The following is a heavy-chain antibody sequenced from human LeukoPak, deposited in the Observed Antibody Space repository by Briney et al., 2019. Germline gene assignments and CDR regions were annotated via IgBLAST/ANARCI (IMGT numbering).Heavy chain of an antibody. J-gene: IGHJ4*02. V-gene: IGHV4-59*08. D-gene: IGHD5-24*01. CDR2: VCYSGVT. CDR1: VSGDSTVSGGSMTTYY. Sequence: SETLSLTCTVSGDSTVSGGSMTTYYWTWLRQPPGKALEWIGFVCYSGVTKYNPSLESRVTISLDASKNQFSLKLSSVTAADTAMYYCARQVATKPKYFFDSWGQGTLVTVSS. CDR3: ARQVATKPKYFFDS.